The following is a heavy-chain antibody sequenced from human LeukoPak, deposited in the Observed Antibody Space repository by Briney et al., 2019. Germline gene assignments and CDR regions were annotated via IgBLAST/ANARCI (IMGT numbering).Heavy chain of an antibody. CDR2: ISYDGSNK. Sequence: GSLRLSCAASGFTFSSYGMHWVRQAPGKGLEWVAVISYDGSNKYYADSVKGRFTISRDNSKNTLYLQMNSLRAEDTAVYYCAKDEEYSSGFYYYYYGMDVWGQGTTVTVSS. CDR1: GFTFSSYG. CDR3: AKDEEYSSGFYYYYYGMDV. D-gene: IGHD6-19*01. J-gene: IGHJ6*02. V-gene: IGHV3-30*18.